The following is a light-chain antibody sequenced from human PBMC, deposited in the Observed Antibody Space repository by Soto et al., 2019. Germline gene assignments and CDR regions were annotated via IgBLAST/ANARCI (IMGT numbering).Light chain of an antibody. J-gene: IGKJ1*01. CDR1: QSLSSW. V-gene: IGKV1-5*03. Sequence: DIQMTQSPSTLSASVGDRVTITCRASQSLSSWLAWYQQKPGQAPKLLIQTASSLESGVPSRFSGSGSGTEFTLTISSLQPDDSATYYCQQYNSYSWTFGQGTKVDIK. CDR3: QQYNSYSWT. CDR2: TAS.